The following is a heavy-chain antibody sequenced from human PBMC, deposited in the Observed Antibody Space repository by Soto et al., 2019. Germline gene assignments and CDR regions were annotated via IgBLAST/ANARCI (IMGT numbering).Heavy chain of an antibody. J-gene: IGHJ4*02. V-gene: IGHV4-39*02. CDR3: GLLPETAIGNTGFHF. D-gene: IGHD2-21*02. Sequence: QLQLQETGPGLVKPSETLSLTCTVSGASINSRNYFWGWIRQPPGKGLEFVGSIHSSGGTYSNPSPKSAVIVSVAVSKSHLSLCLTSMIATDTAVYLWGLLPETAIGNTGFHFLGPGTLVTVS. CDR2: IHSSGGT. CDR1: GASINSRNYF.